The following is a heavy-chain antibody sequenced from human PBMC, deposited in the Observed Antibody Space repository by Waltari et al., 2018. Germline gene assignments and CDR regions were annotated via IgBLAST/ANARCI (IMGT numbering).Heavy chain of an antibody. D-gene: IGHD5-18*01. Sequence: QLQESGPGLVRPSEPLSLTCTVSGGSIRGGYWSCIRQPPGQPLESIGNIYYSGSTGYNPSLNSRVSISVDMSKNQFSLNLTSVTAADTATYYCAKMGSRARSYGWLENWGRGILVTVSS. V-gene: IGHV4-59*01. CDR3: AKMGSRARSYGWLEN. CDR1: GGSIRGGY. CDR2: IYYSGST. J-gene: IGHJ4*02.